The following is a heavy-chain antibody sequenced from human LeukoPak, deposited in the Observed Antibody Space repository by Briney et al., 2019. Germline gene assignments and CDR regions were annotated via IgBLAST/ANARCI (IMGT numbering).Heavy chain of an antibody. D-gene: IGHD5-12*01. CDR2: INPNRGDT. CDR1: GYTFTNNY. J-gene: IGHJ4*02. CDR3: ARDYSGYPELWGFDY. V-gene: IGHV1-2*02. Sequence: ASVKVSGKASGYTFTNNYIHWVRQAPGHGLEWMGWINPNRGDTNYAQKFQGRVTMTRDTSISTAFMELTRLTSDDTAVYYCARDYSGYPELWGFDYWGQGTLVTVSS.